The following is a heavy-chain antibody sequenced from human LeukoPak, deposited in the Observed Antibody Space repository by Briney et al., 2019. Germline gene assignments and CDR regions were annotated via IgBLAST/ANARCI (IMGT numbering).Heavy chain of an antibody. J-gene: IGHJ3*02. V-gene: IGHV1-69*02. CDR3: ARGGSGSYGAFDI. Sequence: ASVKVSCKASGGTFSSYTISWVRQAPGQGLEWMGRIIPILGIANYAQKFQGRVTITADKSTSTAYMELSSLRSEDTAVYYCARGGSGSYGAFDIWGQGTMVTVSS. CDR2: IIPILGIA. D-gene: IGHD1-26*01. CDR1: GGTFSSYT.